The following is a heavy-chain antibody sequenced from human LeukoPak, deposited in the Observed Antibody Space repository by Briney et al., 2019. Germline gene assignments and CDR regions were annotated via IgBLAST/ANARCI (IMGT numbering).Heavy chain of an antibody. Sequence: ASVKVSCKASGYTFTSYDINWVRQATGQGLEWMGWMNPNSGNTGYAQKFQGRVTMTRNTSISTAYMELSSLRSEDTALYYCASDYGDYGGYFDYWGQGTLVTVSS. CDR3: ASDYGDYGGYFDY. J-gene: IGHJ4*02. V-gene: IGHV1-8*01. CDR2: MNPNSGNT. CDR1: GYTFTSYD. D-gene: IGHD4-17*01.